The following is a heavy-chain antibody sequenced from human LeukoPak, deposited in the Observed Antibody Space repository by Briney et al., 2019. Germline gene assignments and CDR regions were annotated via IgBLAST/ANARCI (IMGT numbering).Heavy chain of an antibody. D-gene: IGHD1-26*01. CDR3: ARDRRGRGGSYRVFDY. Sequence: GGSLRLSCAASGFTFSSYSMNWVRQAPGKGLEWVSPISSSSSYIYYADSVKGRFTISRDNAKNSLYLQMNSLRAEDTAVYYCARDRRGRGGSYRVFDYWGQGTLVTVSS. CDR2: ISSSSSYI. J-gene: IGHJ4*02. V-gene: IGHV3-21*01. CDR1: GFTFSSYS.